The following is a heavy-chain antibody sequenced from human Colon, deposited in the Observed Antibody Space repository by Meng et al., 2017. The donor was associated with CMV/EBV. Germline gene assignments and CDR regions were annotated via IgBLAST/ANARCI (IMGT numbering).Heavy chain of an antibody. CDR2: IKSKGSGGTT. D-gene: IGHD3-3*02. CDR1: GFTVTHHA. CDR3: AWDIAFYLAK. Sequence: VQLFESGGNLVQPGGSLRLSCAASGFTVTHHAINWVRQAPGKGLEWIGRIKSKGSGGTTDYAAPVKDRFIISRDDSKNTLYLQMNSLEIEDTAIYFCAWDIAFYLAKWGQGALVTVSS. J-gene: IGHJ4*02. V-gene: IGHV3-15*01.